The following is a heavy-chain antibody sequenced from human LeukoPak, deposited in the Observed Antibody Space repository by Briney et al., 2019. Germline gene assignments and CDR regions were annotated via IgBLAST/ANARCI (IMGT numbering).Heavy chain of an antibody. CDR3: ARGLGYSYGYGIDY. J-gene: IGHJ4*02. CDR2: ISYDGSNQ. CDR1: GFTFSRYG. D-gene: IGHD5-18*01. V-gene: IGHV3-30*03. Sequence: GGSLRLSCAASGFTFSRYGMHWVRQAPGKGLEWVAVISYDGSNQYYAESVEGRFTVSRDNSKNTLYLQMNSLRAEDTAVYSCARGLGYSYGYGIDYWGQGTLVIASS.